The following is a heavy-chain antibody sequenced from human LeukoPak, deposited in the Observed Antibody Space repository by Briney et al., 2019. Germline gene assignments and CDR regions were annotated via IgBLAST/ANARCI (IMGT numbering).Heavy chain of an antibody. V-gene: IGHV3-30-3*01. Sequence: GRSLRLSCAARGFTFRSYAMHGVRQAPGKGLEWVAVISYDGSNKYYADSVKGRFTISRDNSKNTLYLQMNSLRAEDTAVYYCARDHQPQWELLGYWGQGTLVTVSS. CDR3: ARDHQPQWELLGY. J-gene: IGHJ4*02. CDR1: GFTFRSYA. CDR2: ISYDGSNK. D-gene: IGHD1-26*01.